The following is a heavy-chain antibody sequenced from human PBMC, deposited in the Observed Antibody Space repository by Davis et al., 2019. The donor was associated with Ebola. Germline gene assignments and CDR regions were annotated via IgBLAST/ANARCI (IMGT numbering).Heavy chain of an antibody. CDR1: VFT. V-gene: IGHV1-58*01. CDR2: IVVASGDT. CDR3: ATTAPRAHYYYAMDV. J-gene: IGHJ6*02. D-gene: IGHD1-14*01. Sequence: SVTVSCMASVFTAHWLRQARGQRLERTGWIVVASGDTNYAQEYQERVTITRDMITNTAYLELRSLGFDDTAVYYCATTAPRAHYYYAMDVWGQGTTVTVSS.